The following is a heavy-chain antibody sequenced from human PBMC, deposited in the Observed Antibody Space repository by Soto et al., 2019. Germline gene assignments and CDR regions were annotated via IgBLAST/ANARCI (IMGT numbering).Heavy chain of an antibody. D-gene: IGHD3-3*01. Sequence: ASVKVSCKASGYTFTSYCISWVRQAPGQGLEWMGWISAYNGNTNYAQKLQGRVTMTTDTSTSTAYMELRSLRSDDTAVYYCASYDFWSGYRDMYVWGQGTTVTVSS. CDR1: GYTFTSYC. CDR3: ASYDFWSGYRDMYV. J-gene: IGHJ6*02. V-gene: IGHV1-18*01. CDR2: ISAYNGNT.